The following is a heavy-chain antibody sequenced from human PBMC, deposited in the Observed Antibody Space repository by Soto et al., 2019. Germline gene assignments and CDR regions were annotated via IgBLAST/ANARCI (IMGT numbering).Heavy chain of an antibody. Sequence: QVQLEESGGGVVQPGTSLRLSCVASGFTFSSYGMHWVRQAPGKGLEWVAVIPNTENKKYYADSVKGRFTISRDNSQNTLFLQMDSLMSEDTAVYYCARTAGGRVRGALDIWGQGTMFTVS. CDR1: GFTFSSYG. CDR3: ARTAGGRVRGALDI. CDR2: IPNTENKK. V-gene: IGHV3-30-3*01. J-gene: IGHJ3*02. D-gene: IGHD6-13*01.